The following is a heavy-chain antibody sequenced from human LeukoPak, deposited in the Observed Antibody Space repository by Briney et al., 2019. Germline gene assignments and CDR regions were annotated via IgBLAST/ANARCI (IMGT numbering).Heavy chain of an antibody. Sequence: GESLKISCKGSGYSFTSYWIGWVRQMPGKGLEWMGIIYPGDSDTRYSPSFQGQVTISADKSISTAYPQWSSLKASDTAMYYCARLSGGSGVYWYFDLWGRGTLVTVSS. CDR3: ARLSGGSGVYWYFDL. V-gene: IGHV5-51*01. D-gene: IGHD3-10*01. J-gene: IGHJ2*01. CDR1: GYSFTSYW. CDR2: IYPGDSDT.